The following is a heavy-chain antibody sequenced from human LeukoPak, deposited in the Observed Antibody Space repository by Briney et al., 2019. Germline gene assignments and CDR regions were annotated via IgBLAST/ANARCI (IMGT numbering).Heavy chain of an antibody. CDR3: ARGDIAARLQH. CDR2: ISHSGSI. J-gene: IGHJ1*01. D-gene: IGHD6-6*01. CDR1: GEAFSGHY. V-gene: IGHV4-34*01. Sequence: SETLSLTCAVYGEAFSGHYWSWIRQPPGKGLEWIGEISHSGSINYNPSLKSRVIISGDASKSQLSLRLSSVTAADTAIYYCARGDIAARLQHWGQGTLVTVSS.